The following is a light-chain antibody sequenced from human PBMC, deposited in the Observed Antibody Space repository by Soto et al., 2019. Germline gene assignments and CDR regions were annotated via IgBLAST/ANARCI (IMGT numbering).Light chain of an antibody. J-gene: IGKJ4*01. CDR3: QQYDNLPLT. CDR2: DAS. V-gene: IGKV1-33*01. Sequence: QMTQSPSSLSASIGDRVTITCHASHDIRNSLNWYQQTPGKPPKLLISDASNLEAGVPSRFSGSGFGTDFSFTIISLHPEDVATYFCQQYDNLPLTFGGGTKVEI. CDR1: HDIRNS.